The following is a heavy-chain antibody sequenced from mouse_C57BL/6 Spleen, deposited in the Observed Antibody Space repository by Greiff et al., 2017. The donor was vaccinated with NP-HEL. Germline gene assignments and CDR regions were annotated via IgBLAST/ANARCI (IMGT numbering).Heavy chain of an antibody. J-gene: IGHJ2*01. D-gene: IGHD2-3*01. CDR3: ARLYDGYYGY. CDR1: GFTFSSYG. V-gene: IGHV5-6*01. CDR2: ISSGGSYT. Sequence: EVQRVESGGDLVKPGGSLKLSCAASGFTFSSYGMSWVRQTPDKRLEWVATISSGGSYTYYPDSVKGRFTISRDNAKNTLYQQMSSLKSEDTAMYYCARLYDGYYGYWGQGTTLTVSS.